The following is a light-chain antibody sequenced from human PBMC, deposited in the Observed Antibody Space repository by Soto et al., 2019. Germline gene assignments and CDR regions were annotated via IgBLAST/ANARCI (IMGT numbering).Light chain of an antibody. Sequence: QSALTQPRSVSGSPGQSVTISCTGTSSDVGGYNYVSWYQQHPGKAPKLMIYDVNKWPSGVPDRFSGSKSVNTASLTISGLQAEDEADYHCCSYAGSHTPWVFGGGTKVTVL. CDR3: CSYAGSHTPWV. J-gene: IGLJ3*02. V-gene: IGLV2-11*01. CDR2: DVN. CDR1: SSDVGGYNY.